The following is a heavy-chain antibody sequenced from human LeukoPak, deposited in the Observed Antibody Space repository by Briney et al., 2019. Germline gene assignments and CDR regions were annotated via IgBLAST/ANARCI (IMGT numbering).Heavy chain of an antibody. CDR1: GFTFSSYA. Sequence: GGSLRLSCAASGFTFSSYAMSWVRQAPGKGLEWVSAISGSGGSTYYADSVKGRFTISRDNSKNTLYLQMNSLRAEDTAVYYCARRSTSDGGPFDFWGQGTLVTVSS. D-gene: IGHD4-23*01. CDR2: ISGSGGST. V-gene: IGHV3-23*01. CDR3: ARRSTSDGGPFDF. J-gene: IGHJ4*02.